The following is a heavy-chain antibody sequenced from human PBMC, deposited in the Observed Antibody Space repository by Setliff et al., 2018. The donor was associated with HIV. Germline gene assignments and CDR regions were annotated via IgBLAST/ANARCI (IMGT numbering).Heavy chain of an antibody. J-gene: IGHJ5*01. D-gene: IGHD3-3*01. CDR2: VYYSGIT. V-gene: IGHV4-39*01. CDR3: VRHVWSDDFLVPGWFDS. CDR1: GGSIIDSRYF. Sequence: EILSLTCTVSGGSIIDSRYFWGWIRQPPGKGLEWIGSVYYSGITYYSSSLKSRVTVSVDTSRIQFSLKLTSVTAADTAVYKCVRHVWSDDFLVPGWFDSWSQGTLVTVSS.